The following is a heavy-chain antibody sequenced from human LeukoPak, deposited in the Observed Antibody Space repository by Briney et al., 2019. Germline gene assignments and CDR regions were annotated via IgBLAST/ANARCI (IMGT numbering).Heavy chain of an antibody. J-gene: IGHJ4*02. Sequence: PGGSLRLSCAASGFTFTNYWMNWVRQAPGKGLEWVANIRVDGSEKNYVDSVKGRFTISRDNAKNSLYLQMNSLRVADTAVYYCTRDNLACSTTACRSSFDYWGQGTLVTVSS. CDR1: GFTFTNYW. V-gene: IGHV3-7*01. CDR2: IRVDGSEK. CDR3: TRDNLACSTTACRSSFDY. D-gene: IGHD2-2*01.